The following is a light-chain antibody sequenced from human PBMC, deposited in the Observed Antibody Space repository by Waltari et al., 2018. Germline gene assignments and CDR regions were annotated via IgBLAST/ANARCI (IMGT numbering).Light chain of an antibody. CDR3: SSYTSITPVI. CDR2: HVS. Sequence: QSALTQPASVSGSPGQSITISCTGTSSDVGAYNYVSWFQQHPGKGHKLMIYHVSNPRSGVSHRFSGSKSANTASLTISGLQAEDEADYYCSSYTSITPVIMGGGTKLTVL. J-gene: IGLJ2*01. V-gene: IGLV2-14*03. CDR1: SSDVGAYNY.